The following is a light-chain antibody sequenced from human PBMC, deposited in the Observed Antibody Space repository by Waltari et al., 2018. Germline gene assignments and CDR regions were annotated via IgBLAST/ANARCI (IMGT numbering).Light chain of an antibody. CDR3: SSHTSSRTRV. CDR1: SSDVGAYAS. Sequence: QSALTQPASVSGSPGQSITISCTGTSSDVGAYASVPWYQQHPGKAPKLMIYDVTYRPSGISNRFSGSKSGITAFLTISGLQAEDEADYYCSSHTSSRTRVFGGGTELTVL. J-gene: IGLJ3*02. V-gene: IGLV2-14*03. CDR2: DVT.